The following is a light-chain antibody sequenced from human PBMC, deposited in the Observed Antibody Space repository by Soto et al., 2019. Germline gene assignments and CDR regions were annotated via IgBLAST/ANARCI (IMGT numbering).Light chain of an antibody. CDR3: QQSYRTPMT. CDR2: GAS. CDR1: QSISSY. Sequence: DIQMTQSPSSLSASVGDRVTITCRASQSISSYLHWYQQKPGKAPKLLIYGASSLQSGVPLRFSGSGAGTDFTLTISSLQPDDFATYYCQQSYRTPMTFGQGTGLEIK. V-gene: IGKV1-39*01. J-gene: IGKJ1*01.